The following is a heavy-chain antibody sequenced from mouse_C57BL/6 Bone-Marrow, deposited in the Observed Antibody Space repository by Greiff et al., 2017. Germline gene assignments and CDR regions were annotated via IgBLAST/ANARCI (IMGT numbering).Heavy chain of an antibody. Sequence: VQLQQSGAELVKPGASVKLSCKASGYTFTEYTIHWVKQRSGQGLEWIGWFYPGSGSIKYNEKFKDKATLTADKSSSTVYMELRRLTSEDSAVLFCERHEEERGRTPVVATGPMDYWGQGTSVTVS. D-gene: IGHD1-1*01. CDR3: ERHEEERGRTPVVATGPMDY. V-gene: IGHV1-62-2*01. J-gene: IGHJ4*01. CDR2: FYPGSGSI. CDR1: GYTFTEYT.